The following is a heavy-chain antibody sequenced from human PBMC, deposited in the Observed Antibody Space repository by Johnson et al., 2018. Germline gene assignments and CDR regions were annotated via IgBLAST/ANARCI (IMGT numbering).Heavy chain of an antibody. CDR1: RFTFSTYP. V-gene: IGHV3-30-3*01. CDR2: ISYDGGNR. D-gene: IGHD3-22*01. Sequence: QVQLVQSGGGVVQPGRSLRLFCAASRFTFSTYPMYWVRQAPGKGLEWVAVISYDGGNRYYADSVKGRFTISRDNAKNTLYLQMNDLRAEDPAVYYCARGGITMIMSHFQDWGQGTLVTVSS. J-gene: IGHJ1*01. CDR3: ARGGITMIMSHFQD.